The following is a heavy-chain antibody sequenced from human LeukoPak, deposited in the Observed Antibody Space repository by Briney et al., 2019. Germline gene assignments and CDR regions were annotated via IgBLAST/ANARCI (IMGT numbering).Heavy chain of an antibody. J-gene: IGHJ4*02. Sequence: GGSLRLSCAASGFTFSISAMSWVRQAQGKRLEWVSGISGSVVSTYYADSVKGRFTISRDNSKNTLYLQMNSLRAEDTAVYYCAQGSLSGGTHYFDFWGQGTLVTVSS. V-gene: IGHV3-23*01. CDR3: AQGSLSGGTHYFDF. D-gene: IGHD2-15*01. CDR2: ISGSVVST. CDR1: GFTFSISA.